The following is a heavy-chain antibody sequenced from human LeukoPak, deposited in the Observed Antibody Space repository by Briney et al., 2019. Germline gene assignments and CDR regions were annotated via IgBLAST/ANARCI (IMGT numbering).Heavy chain of an antibody. CDR2: ISSSRSYI. V-gene: IGHV3-21*01. Sequence: GGSLRLYCAASGFTFSSYSMNWVRQAPGKGLEWGSSISSSRSYIYYADSVKGRFTISRDNAKNSLYLQMNSLRAEDTAVYYCARSEGDHGIRAFDIWGQGTMVTVSS. CDR3: ARSEGDHGIRAFDI. D-gene: IGHD4-17*01. J-gene: IGHJ3*02. CDR1: GFTFSSYS.